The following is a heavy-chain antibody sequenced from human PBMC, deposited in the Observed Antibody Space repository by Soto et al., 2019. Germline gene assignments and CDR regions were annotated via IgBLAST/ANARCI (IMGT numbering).Heavy chain of an antibody. Sequence: QGLEWMGWISAYNGNTNYAQKLQGRVTMTTDTSTSTAYMELRSLKSDDTAVYYCARVQCISARGYVYYDYSGMEVRVNGTTVPV. D-gene: IGHD2-2*01. CDR3: ARVQCISARGYVYYDYSGMEV. CDR2: ISAYNGNT. V-gene: IGHV1-18*01. J-gene: IGHJ6*04.